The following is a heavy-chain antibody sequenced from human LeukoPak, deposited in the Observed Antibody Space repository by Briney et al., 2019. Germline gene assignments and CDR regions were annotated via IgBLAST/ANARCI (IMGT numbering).Heavy chain of an antibody. D-gene: IGHD1-1*01. V-gene: IGHV4-59*01. CDR2: IYYTGTT. Sequence: SETLSLTCTVSGDSISGYYWGWIRQPPGKGREWIGYIYYTGTTNYNPSLKRRVTISVDTSKNQFSLKLRSVTAADTAVYYCTKVGTGTVDYWGQGTLVTVSS. J-gene: IGHJ4*02. CDR1: GDSISGYY. CDR3: TKVGTGTVDY.